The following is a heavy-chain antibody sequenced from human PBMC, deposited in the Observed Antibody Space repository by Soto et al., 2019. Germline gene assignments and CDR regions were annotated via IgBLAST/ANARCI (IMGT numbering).Heavy chain of an antibody. Sequence: GXSVKVSCKASGYPFTSYAMHWVRQAPGQRLEWMGWINAGNGNTKYSQKFQGRVTITRDTSASTAYMELSSLRSEDTAVYYCARRKVTTFYYGMDVWGQGTTVTSP. J-gene: IGHJ6*02. CDR2: INAGNGNT. D-gene: IGHD4-4*01. CDR1: GYPFTSYA. V-gene: IGHV1-3*01. CDR3: ARRKVTTFYYGMDV.